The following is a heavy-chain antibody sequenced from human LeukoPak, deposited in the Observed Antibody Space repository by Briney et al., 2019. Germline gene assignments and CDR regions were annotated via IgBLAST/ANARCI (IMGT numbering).Heavy chain of an antibody. J-gene: IGHJ4*02. CDR1: EYTTYY. Sequence: ASVKVSCKTSEYTTYYIHWVRQAPGQGLEWMGLINPSKGGAWYAQNFQGRVTMTRDTSRDTSTTTVYMELNSLRSEDTAVYYCARLKGSSWKDIDSWGQGTLVTVSS. CDR3: ARLKGSSWKDIDS. D-gene: IGHD6-13*01. CDR2: INPSKGGA. V-gene: IGHV1-46*01.